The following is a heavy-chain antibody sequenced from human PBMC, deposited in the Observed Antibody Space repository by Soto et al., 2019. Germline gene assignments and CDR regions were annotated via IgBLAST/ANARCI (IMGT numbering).Heavy chain of an antibody. CDR2: IYYSGST. V-gene: IGHV4-39*01. D-gene: IGHD3-10*01. Sequence: SDTMYITCTVSGGSISSSSYYWGWISKPPGKGLEWIGSIYYSGSTYYNPSLKSRVTISVDTSKNQFSLKLSSVTAADTAVYYCARHRGVLLWFGSYGMDVWGQGTTVTVSS. CDR1: GGSISSSSYY. CDR3: ARHRGVLLWFGSYGMDV. J-gene: IGHJ6*02.